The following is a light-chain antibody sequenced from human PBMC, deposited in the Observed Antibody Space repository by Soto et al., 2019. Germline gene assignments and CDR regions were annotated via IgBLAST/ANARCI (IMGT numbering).Light chain of an antibody. CDR2: DVS. Sequence: QSALIQPASVSGSPGQSITISCTGTSSDVGSYNYVSWYQQHPGKAPKLMIYDVSNRPSGVSDRFSGSKSGNTASLTISGLQAEDEADYYCSSYISSSTSVVFGGGTKLTVL. CDR1: SSDVGSYNY. CDR3: SSYISSSTSVV. J-gene: IGLJ2*01. V-gene: IGLV2-14*01.